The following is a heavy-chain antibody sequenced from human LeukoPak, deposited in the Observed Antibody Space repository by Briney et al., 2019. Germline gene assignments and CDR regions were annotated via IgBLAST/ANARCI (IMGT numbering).Heavy chain of an antibody. CDR1: GFTFSSYS. D-gene: IGHD3-10*01. Sequence: GGSLRLSCAASGFTFSSYSMNWVRQAPGKGLEWVSSISSSSSYIYYADSVKGRFTISRDNAKNSLYLQMNSLRAEDTAVYYCARDWGPTGSGSRKNYWYFDLWGRGTLVTVSS. CDR2: ISSSSSYI. J-gene: IGHJ2*01. CDR3: ARDWGPTGSGSRKNYWYFDL. V-gene: IGHV3-21*01.